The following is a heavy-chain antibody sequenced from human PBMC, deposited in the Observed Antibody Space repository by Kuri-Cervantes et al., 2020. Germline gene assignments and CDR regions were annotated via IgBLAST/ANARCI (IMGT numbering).Heavy chain of an antibody. CDR2: ISSSSSYI. V-gene: IGHV3-21*01. CDR3: ARDRLGSGWYRVTTYGMDV. D-gene: IGHD6-19*01. Sequence: GGSLRLSCAAPGFTFSSYSMNWVRQAPGKGLEWVSSISSSSSYIYYADSVKGRFTISRDNAKNSLYLQMNSLRAEDTAVYYCARDRLGSGWYRVTTYGMDVWGQGTTVTVSS. J-gene: IGHJ6*02. CDR1: GFTFSSYS.